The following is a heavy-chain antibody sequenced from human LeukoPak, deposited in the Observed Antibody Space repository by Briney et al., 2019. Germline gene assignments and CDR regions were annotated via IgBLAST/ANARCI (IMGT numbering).Heavy chain of an antibody. Sequence: SETLSLTRTVSGGSISSGGYYWSWIRQPPGKGLEWIGYIYHSGSTYYNPSLKSRVTISVDRSKNQLSLKLSSVTAADTAVYYCARDYHHIAAAGMANAFDIWGQGTMVTVSS. V-gene: IGHV4-30-2*01. D-gene: IGHD6-13*01. CDR1: GGSISSGGYY. J-gene: IGHJ3*02. CDR3: ARDYHHIAAAGMANAFDI. CDR2: IYHSGST.